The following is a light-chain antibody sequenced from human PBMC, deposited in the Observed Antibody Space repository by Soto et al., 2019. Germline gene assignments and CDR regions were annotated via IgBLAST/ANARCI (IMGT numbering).Light chain of an antibody. CDR2: GVT. CDR1: SSDIGAYNY. CDR3: FSHRSGDAHD. Sequence: QSVLTQPASVSGSPGQSITISCTGTSSDIGAYNYVSWYQQYPGKAPKLMIYGVTNRPSGVSNRFSGSKTGNTASLTISGLQAEDEADYFCFSHRSGDAHDFGNGTKVTV. J-gene: IGLJ1*01. V-gene: IGLV2-14*01.